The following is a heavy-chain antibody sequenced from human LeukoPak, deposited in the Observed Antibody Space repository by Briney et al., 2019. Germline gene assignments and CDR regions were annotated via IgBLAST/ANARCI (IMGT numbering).Heavy chain of an antibody. Sequence: PSETLSLTCTVSGGSISSSSYYWGWIRQPLGKGLEWIGSIYYSGSTYYNPSLKSRVTISVDTSKNQFSLKLSSVTAADTAVYYCARGPTDGYNLMGPFDYWGQGTLVTVSS. V-gene: IGHV4-39*07. CDR3: ARGPTDGYNLMGPFDY. CDR2: IYYSGST. CDR1: GGSISSSSYY. D-gene: IGHD5-24*01. J-gene: IGHJ4*02.